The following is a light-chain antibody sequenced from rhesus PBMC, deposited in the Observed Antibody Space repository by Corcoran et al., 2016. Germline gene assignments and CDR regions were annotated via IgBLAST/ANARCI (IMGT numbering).Light chain of an antibody. Sequence: QAALTQPHSVSGSPGQSVTISCTGTSSDIGAYNYVSWYQQHPGTAPKLMIYEVSKRPSGVSDRFSGSKSGNTASLTISGLQAEYEADYSGSAYADSNSYIFGAGTRLTVL. CDR1: SSDIGAYNY. CDR3: SAYADSNSYI. J-gene: IGLJ1*01. CDR2: EVS. V-gene: IGLV2-32*02.